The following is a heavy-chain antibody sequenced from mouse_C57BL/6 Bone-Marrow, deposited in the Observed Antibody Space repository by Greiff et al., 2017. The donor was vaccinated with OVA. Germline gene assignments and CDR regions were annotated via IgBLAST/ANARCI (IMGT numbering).Heavy chain of an antibody. CDR1: GFTFSSYA. Sequence: EVQGVESGGGLVKPGGSLKLSCAASGFTFSSYAMSWVRQTPEKRLEWVATISDGGSYTYYPDNVKGRFTISRDKAKNNLYLQMSHLKSEDTAMYYCERDRGTGTWFAYWGQGTLVTVSA. J-gene: IGHJ3*01. V-gene: IGHV5-4*01. D-gene: IGHD4-1*01. CDR2: ISDGGSYT. CDR3: ERDRGTGTWFAY.